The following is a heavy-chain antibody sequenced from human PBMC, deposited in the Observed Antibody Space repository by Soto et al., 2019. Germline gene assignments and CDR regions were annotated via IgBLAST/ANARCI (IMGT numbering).Heavy chain of an antibody. CDR1: GFSLSTNEVG. CDR2: IYWDANK. V-gene: IGHV2-5*02. J-gene: IGHJ4*02. Sequence: QITLKESGPTLVKPTQTLTLTCTFSGFSLSTNEVGVGWIRQPPGKALEWLALIYWDANKRYNPSLKSRLTITKDTSKNQVVLTVTNMDHVDTATYYCAHTIRATNLDYWGQGTLVTVSS. CDR3: AHTIRATNLDY. D-gene: IGHD1-20*01.